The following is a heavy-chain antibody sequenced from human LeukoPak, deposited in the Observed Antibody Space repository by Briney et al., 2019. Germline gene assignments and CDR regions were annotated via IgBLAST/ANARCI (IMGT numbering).Heavy chain of an antibody. Sequence: SETLSLTCTVSGGSIRSSYYYWGWIRQPPGKGLEWIGEINHSGSTNYNPSLKSRVTISVDTSKNQFSLKLSSVTAADTAVYYCARGLGYSYGFTYYYYGMDVWGQGTTVTVSS. D-gene: IGHD5-18*01. V-gene: IGHV4-39*07. CDR3: ARGLGYSYGFTYYYYGMDV. CDR2: INHSGST. CDR1: GGSIRSSYYY. J-gene: IGHJ6*02.